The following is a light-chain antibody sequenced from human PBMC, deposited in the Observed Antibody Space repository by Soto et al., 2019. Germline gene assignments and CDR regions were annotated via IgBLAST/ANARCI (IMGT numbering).Light chain of an antibody. CDR2: KSS. V-gene: IGKV1-5*03. CDR3: QHYNTSPWT. J-gene: IGKJ1*01. CDR1: QSISSC. Sequence: EIQMTQSPSILYALVGDRVNIXCRASQSISSCLGWYQQKPGKAPNLLFDKSSHLEHGGPSRFSGSGSVTEFTRTISSRQPGDFATYYGQHYNTSPWTFGQGTKVDIK.